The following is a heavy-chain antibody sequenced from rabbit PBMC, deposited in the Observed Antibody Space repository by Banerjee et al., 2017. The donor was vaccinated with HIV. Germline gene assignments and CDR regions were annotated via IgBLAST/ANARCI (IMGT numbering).Heavy chain of an antibody. CDR1: EFSFSSNEY. Sequence: QQLEESGGDLVQPGASLTLTCTASEFSFSSNEYMCWVRQAPGKGLEWIACINIVTGKSVYASWAKGRFTMSRTSSTTVTLQMTSLTAADTATYFCARDGAGGSYFALWGPGTLVTVS. CDR3: ARDGAGGSYFAL. J-gene: IGHJ4*01. V-gene: IGHV1S40*01. CDR2: INIVTGKS. D-gene: IGHD8-1*01.